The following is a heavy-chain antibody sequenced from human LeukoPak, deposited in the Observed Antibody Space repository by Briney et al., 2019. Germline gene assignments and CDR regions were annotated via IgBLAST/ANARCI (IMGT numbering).Heavy chain of an antibody. CDR1: GGSFSGYY. D-gene: IGHD6-6*01. CDR3: ARASGLYSSPSGGYYYYYYMNV. Sequence: SETLSLTCAVYGGSFSGYYWSWIRQPPGKGLEWIGEINHSGSTNYNPSLKSRDTISVDTSKNQFSLKLSSVTAADTAVYYCARASGLYSSPSGGYYYYYYMNVWGKGTTVTVSS. V-gene: IGHV4-34*01. J-gene: IGHJ6*03. CDR2: INHSGST.